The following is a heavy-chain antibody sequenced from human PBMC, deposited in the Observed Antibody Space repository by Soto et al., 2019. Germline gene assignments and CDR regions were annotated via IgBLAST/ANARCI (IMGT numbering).Heavy chain of an antibody. V-gene: IGHV4-4*07. J-gene: IGHJ6*02. D-gene: IGHD2-15*01. CDR2: IYTSGST. CDR1: GGSISSYY. Sequence: PSETLSLTCTVSGGSISSYYWSWIRQPAGKGLEWIGRIYTSGSTNYNPSLKSRVTMSVDTSKNQFSLKLSSVTAADTAVYYCARVGCSGGSCYYYYYYGMDVWGQGTTVTVSS. CDR3: ARVGCSGGSCYYYYYYGMDV.